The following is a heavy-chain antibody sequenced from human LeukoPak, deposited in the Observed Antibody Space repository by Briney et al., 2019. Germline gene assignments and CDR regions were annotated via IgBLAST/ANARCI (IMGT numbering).Heavy chain of an antibody. CDR1: GFTFSSYT. Sequence: PGGSLRLSCAASGFTFSSYTMNWVRQAPGKRLEWVSSISSDSNYIYYADSVKGRFTISRDNAWNSLYLQMNSLRAEDTAVYYCARKENILTGYYDHWGQGTLVTVSS. CDR3: ARKENILTGYYDH. V-gene: IGHV3-21*01. J-gene: IGHJ5*02. D-gene: IGHD3-9*01. CDR2: ISSDSNYI.